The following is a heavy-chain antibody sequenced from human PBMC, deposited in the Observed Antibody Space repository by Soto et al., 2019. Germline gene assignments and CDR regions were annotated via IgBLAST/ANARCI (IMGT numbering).Heavy chain of an antibody. CDR3: ARVGGVAARTFDY. CDR1: GGSISPFY. Sequence: TLSLTCTVSGGSISPFYWSWVRQPPGKGLEWIGYLYYSGNTNYNPSLKSRVTISVDASKNQVSLRLTSVTAAATAVYYCARVGGVAARTFDYWAQGTVVTVS. CDR2: LYYSGNT. V-gene: IGHV4-59*01. D-gene: IGHD2-15*01. J-gene: IGHJ4*02.